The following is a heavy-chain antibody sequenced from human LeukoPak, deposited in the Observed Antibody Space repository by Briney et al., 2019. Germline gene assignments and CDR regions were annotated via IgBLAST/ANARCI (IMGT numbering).Heavy chain of an antibody. CDR2: IKQDGSGK. J-gene: IGHJ4*02. CDR3: ARDETPVNGYDSYDY. V-gene: IGHV3-7*01. Sequence: ETLSLTCTVSGGSISSGTYYWSWVRQAPGKGLEWVANIKQDGSGKYYVDSVKGRFTISRDNAKNSLYLQMNSLRAEDTAVYYCARDETPVNGYDSYDYWGQGTLVTVSS. CDR1: GGSISSGTYY. D-gene: IGHD5-12*01.